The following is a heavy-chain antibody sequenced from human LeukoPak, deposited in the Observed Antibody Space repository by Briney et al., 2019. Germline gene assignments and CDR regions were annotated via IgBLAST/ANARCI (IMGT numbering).Heavy chain of an antibody. V-gene: IGHV3-30*01. J-gene: IGHJ4*02. CDR2: ISYDGSNK. Sequence: PGGSLRLSCAASGFTFSSYAMHWARQAPGKGLEWVAVISYDGSNKYYADSVKGRFTISRDNSKNTLYLQMNSLRAEDTAVYYCARDRIATLDYWGQGTLVTVSS. D-gene: IGHD6-13*01. CDR1: GFTFSSYA. CDR3: ARDRIATLDY.